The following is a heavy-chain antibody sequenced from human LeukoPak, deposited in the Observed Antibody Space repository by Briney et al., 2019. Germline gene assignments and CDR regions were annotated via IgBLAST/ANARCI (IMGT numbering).Heavy chain of an antibody. J-gene: IGHJ3*02. D-gene: IGHD3-10*01. CDR1: GFTFSSYA. Sequence: GGSLRLSCAASGFTFSSYAMSWVRQAPGKGLEWVSAISGSGGSTYYADSVKGRFTISRDNSKNTLYLQMNSLRAEDTAVYYCARDNPSHLWFGEFLQGGAFDIWGQGTMVTVSS. CDR2: ISGSGGST. CDR3: ARDNPSHLWFGEFLQGGAFDI. V-gene: IGHV3-23*01.